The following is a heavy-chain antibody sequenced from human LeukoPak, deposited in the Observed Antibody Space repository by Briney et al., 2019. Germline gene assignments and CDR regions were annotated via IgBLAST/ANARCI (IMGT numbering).Heavy chain of an antibody. CDR3: AGGGGSIGYAFDI. D-gene: IGHD1-26*01. CDR1: GFIFSSYW. V-gene: IGHV3-7*01. Sequence: GGSLRLSCAASGFIFSSYWMSWVRQAPGKGLEWVANIKQDGSEKYYVDSVKGRFTISRDNAKNSLYLQMNSLRAEDTAVYYCAGGGGSIGYAFDIWGQGTMVTVSS. CDR2: IKQDGSEK. J-gene: IGHJ3*02.